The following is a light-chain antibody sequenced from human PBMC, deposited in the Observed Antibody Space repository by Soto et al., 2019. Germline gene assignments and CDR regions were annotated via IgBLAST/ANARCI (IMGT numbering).Light chain of an antibody. Sequence: EIVMTQSPVTLSVSPXDXXXXXXXASQSVSNSLAWYQQKPGQAPRLLIYGPSTRATGIPDRFSGSGSGTEFALTISSLQSEDFAVYYCQQYDNWPRTFGQGTKLEIK. V-gene: IGKV3D-15*01. J-gene: IGKJ2*01. CDR2: GPS. CDR1: QSVSNS. CDR3: QQYDNWPRT.